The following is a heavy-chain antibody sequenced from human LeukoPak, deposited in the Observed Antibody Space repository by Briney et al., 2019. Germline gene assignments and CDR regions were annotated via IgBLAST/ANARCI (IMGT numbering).Heavy chain of an antibody. J-gene: IGHJ5*02. CDR3: ARQRGATGAYWFDP. D-gene: IGHD1-26*01. CDR1: GVSISSYY. V-gene: IGHV4-59*08. CDR2: IYYSGST. Sequence: SETLSLTCTVSGVSISSYYWSWIRQPPGKGLEWIGYIYYSGSTNYNPSLKSRVTISVDTSKNQFSLKLSSVTAADTAVYYCARQRGATGAYWFDPWGQGTLVTVSS.